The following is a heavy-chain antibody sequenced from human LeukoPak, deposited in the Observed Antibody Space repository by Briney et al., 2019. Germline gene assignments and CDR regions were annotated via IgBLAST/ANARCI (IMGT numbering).Heavy chain of an antibody. D-gene: IGHD4-23*01. V-gene: IGHV5-51*01. J-gene: IGHJ4*02. CDR1: GYSFTTYW. Sequence: GESLKISCKGSGYSFTTYWIGWVRQMPGKGLEWMGIIYPVDSDIRISPSFQGQVTISVDKSISTAYLQWSSLKASDTAIYYCARRAAVIGVGYFDYWGQGTLVTVSS. CDR2: IYPVDSDI. CDR3: ARRAAVIGVGYFDY.